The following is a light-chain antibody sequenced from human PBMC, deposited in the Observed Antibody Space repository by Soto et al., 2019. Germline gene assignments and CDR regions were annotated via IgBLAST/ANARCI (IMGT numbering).Light chain of an antibody. CDR3: QSYDTSPSGYV. Sequence: QSVLTQPPSVSGAPGQRVTISCTGSTSNIGAGYDVHWYQQVPGTAPKLLIYGNNHRPSGVPDRFSGSKSGTSASLAITGLQAEDEADYYCQSYDTSPSGYVFGTGTKVTVL. V-gene: IGLV1-40*01. CDR2: GNN. J-gene: IGLJ1*01. CDR1: TSNIGAGYD.